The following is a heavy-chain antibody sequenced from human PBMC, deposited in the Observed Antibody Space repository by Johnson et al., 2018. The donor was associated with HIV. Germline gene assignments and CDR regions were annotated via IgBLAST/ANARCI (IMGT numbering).Heavy chain of an antibody. CDR3: ASSSPYSGSYGDAFDI. V-gene: IGHV3-7*05. CDR2: IKKDGSEK. Sequence: VQLVESGGGLVQPGGSLRLSCAASGFTFSSYWMSWVRQAPGKGLEWVANIKKDGSEKYYVDSMKGRFTISRDNSKNTLYLQMNSMRVEDTAVYYCASSSPYSGSYGDAFDIWGQGTLVTVSS. CDR1: GFTFSSYW. D-gene: IGHD1-26*01. J-gene: IGHJ3*02.